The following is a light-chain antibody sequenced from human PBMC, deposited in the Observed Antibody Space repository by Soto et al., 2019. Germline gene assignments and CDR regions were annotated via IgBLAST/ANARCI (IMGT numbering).Light chain of an antibody. CDR3: SSYTSTTTLWV. J-gene: IGLJ3*02. V-gene: IGLV2-14*01. CDR2: EVS. Sequence: QSALTQPASVSGSPGQSITISCTGTSSDISGYNYVSWYQQHPGKAPKLIIYEVSDRPSGVSLRFSGSKSGNTASLTISGLQAEDEADYYGSSYTSTTTLWVFGGGTKLTVL. CDR1: SSDISGYNY.